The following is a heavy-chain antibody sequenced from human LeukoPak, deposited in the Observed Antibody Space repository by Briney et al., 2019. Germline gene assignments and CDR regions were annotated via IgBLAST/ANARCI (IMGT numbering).Heavy chain of an antibody. D-gene: IGHD4-17*01. V-gene: IGHV4-34*01. CDR2: INHSGST. CDR1: GGSFSGYY. J-gene: IGHJ6*04. Sequence: SETLSLTCAVYGGSFSGYYWSWIRQPPGKGLEWIGEINHSGSTNYNPSLKSRATISVDTSKNQFSLKLSSVTAADTAVYYCARDHPPLSDGDYYYYGMDVWGKGTTVTVSS. CDR3: ARDHPPLSDGDYYYYGMDV.